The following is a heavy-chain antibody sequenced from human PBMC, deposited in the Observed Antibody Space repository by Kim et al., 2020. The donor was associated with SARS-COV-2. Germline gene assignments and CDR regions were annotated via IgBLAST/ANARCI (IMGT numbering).Heavy chain of an antibody. CDR1: GFTFGDYA. CDR3: TRDREEGWIEMATIMPFDY. J-gene: IGHJ4*02. V-gene: IGHV3-49*03. CDR2: IRSKAYGGTT. Sequence: GGSLRLSCTASGFTFGDYAMSWFRQAPGKGLEWVGFIRSKAYGGTTEYAASVKGRFTISRDDSKSIAYLQMNSLKTEDTAVYYCTRDREEGWIEMATIMPFDYWGQGTLVTVSS. D-gene: IGHD5-12*01.